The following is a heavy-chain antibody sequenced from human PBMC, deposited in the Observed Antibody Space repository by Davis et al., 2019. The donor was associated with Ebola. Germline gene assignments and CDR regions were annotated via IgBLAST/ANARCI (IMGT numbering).Heavy chain of an antibody. CDR3: AKDSGWQMPP. J-gene: IGHJ5*02. CDR2: IKYDGSDK. V-gene: IGHV3-7*01. D-gene: IGHD6-19*01. Sequence: PGGSLRLSCAASGFTFGDYWMTWVRQVPGKGLEWVGKIKYDGSDKYYVDSVKGRFTISRDNAKNSLYLQMNSLTVEDTAIYYCAKDSGWQMPPWGQGTLVIVSS. CDR1: GFTFGDYW.